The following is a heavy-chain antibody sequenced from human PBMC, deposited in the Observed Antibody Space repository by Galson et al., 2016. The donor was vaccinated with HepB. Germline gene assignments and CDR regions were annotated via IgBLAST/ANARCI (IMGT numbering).Heavy chain of an antibody. J-gene: IGHJ4*02. D-gene: IGHD6-19*01. Sequence: QSGAEVKKPGESLRISCKGSGYTFRSYWIGWVRQMPGKGLEWMGITYPRESDTSYSPSFHGQVTISADKSISTLYLHWSSLKASDTAMYYCARVMGQWLPYFWGQGTLVTVSS. CDR3: ARVMGQWLPYF. CDR2: TYPRESDT. V-gene: IGHV5-51*01. CDR1: GYTFRSYW.